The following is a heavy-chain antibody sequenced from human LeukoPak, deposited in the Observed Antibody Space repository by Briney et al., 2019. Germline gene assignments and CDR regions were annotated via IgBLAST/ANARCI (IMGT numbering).Heavy chain of an antibody. CDR2: INGSGGST. D-gene: IGHD5-18*01. CDR1: GFTFSSYA. V-gene: IGHV3-23*01. Sequence: GGSLRLSCAASGFTFSSYAMSWARQAPGKGLEWVSAINGSGGSTYYADSVKGRFTISRDNSKNTLYLQMNSLRAEDTAVYYCAKDRGLRPDYWGQGTLVTVSS. CDR3: AKDRGLRPDY. J-gene: IGHJ4*02.